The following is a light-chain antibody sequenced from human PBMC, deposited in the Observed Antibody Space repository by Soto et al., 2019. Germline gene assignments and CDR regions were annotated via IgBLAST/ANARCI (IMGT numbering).Light chain of an antibody. V-gene: IGKV3-20*01. CDR1: QSVSSSF. CDR3: QQYGSSPWT. J-gene: IGKJ1*01. CDR2: GAS. Sequence: EIVLTQSPGTLSLPAGERATLSCRASQSVSSSFLAWYQQKPGQAPRLLIYGASSRATGIPDRFSGRGSGTDFTLTISRLEPEDFAVYYCQQYGSSPWTFGQGTKVEIK.